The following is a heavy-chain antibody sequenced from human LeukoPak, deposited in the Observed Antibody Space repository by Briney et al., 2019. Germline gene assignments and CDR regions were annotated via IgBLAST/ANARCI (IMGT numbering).Heavy chain of an antibody. CDR3: ARDSRCSGGSCYGGDYYYGMDV. Sequence: PGGSLRLSCVASGFTFSTYSMNWVRQAPGKGLEWDSSISSSSSYIKYADSVKGRFTISRDNAKNSLYLQMNSLRAEDTAVYYCARDSRCSGGSCYGGDYYYGMDVWGQGTTVTVSS. V-gene: IGHV3-21*01. J-gene: IGHJ6*02. CDR2: ISSSSSYI. CDR1: GFTFSTYS. D-gene: IGHD2-15*01.